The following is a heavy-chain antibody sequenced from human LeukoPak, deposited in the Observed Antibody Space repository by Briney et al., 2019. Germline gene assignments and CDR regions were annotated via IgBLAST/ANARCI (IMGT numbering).Heavy chain of an antibody. J-gene: IGHJ4*02. CDR3: ARGRRNIVVVPASFDC. V-gene: IGHV4-34*01. CDR1: GGSFSGYY. D-gene: IGHD2-2*01. CDR2: INHSGST. Sequence: SETLSLTCAVYGGSFSGYYWSWIRQPPGKGLEWIGEINHSGSTNYNPSLKSRVTISVDTSKNQFSLKLSSVTAADTAVYYCARGRRNIVVVPASFDCWGQGTLVTVSS.